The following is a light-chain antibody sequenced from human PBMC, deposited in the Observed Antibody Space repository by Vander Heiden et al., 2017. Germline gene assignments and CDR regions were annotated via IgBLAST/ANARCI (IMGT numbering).Light chain of an antibody. CDR1: QGIRND. CDR2: AAS. CDR3: LQDYSYPRT. Sequence: AIQMTQSPSPLSASVGDSVIIPCRASQGIRNDLGWYQQRPGKAPKLLIYAASSLQTGVPLRFSGSGSGTDFTLTISSLQPEDFATYYCLQDYSYPRTFGQGTKVEIK. V-gene: IGKV1-6*01. J-gene: IGKJ1*01.